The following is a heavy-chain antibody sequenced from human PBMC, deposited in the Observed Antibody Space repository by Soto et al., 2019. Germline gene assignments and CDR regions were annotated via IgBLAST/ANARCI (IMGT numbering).Heavy chain of an antibody. Sequence: QVQLVQSGAEVKKPGSSVKVSCKASGGTFSRYSITWVRQAPGRGLEWIGRIIPIFGIASYAQKFQGRVTITADESTSTAYMELGSLRSDDTAVYYCAREDRDRETGLVPAAIDGMDVWGQGTTVTVSS. J-gene: IGHJ6*02. CDR3: AREDRDRETGLVPAAIDGMDV. CDR1: GGTFSRYS. V-gene: IGHV1-69*08. D-gene: IGHD2-2*01. CDR2: IIPIFGIA.